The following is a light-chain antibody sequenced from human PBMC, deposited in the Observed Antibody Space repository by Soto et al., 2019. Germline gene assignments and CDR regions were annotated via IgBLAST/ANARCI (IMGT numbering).Light chain of an antibody. CDR2: KAS. CDR3: QQYNSFPYA. CDR1: QSISSW. V-gene: IGKV1-5*03. J-gene: IGKJ2*01. Sequence: DIQMTQSPSTLSASVGDRVTITCRASQSISSWLAWYQQKPGKAPNLLIYKASSLESGVPSRFRGSGSETEFTLTISSLQPDDFATYYCQQYNSFPYAFGQGTKLEIK.